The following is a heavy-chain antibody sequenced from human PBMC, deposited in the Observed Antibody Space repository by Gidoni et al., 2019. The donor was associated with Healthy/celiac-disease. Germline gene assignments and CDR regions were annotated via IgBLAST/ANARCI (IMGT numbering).Heavy chain of an antibody. J-gene: IGHJ4*02. Sequence: EVQLVESGGGLVQPGGSLRLSCAASGFTFSIYWRSWVRQAPGKGLEWVANIKQDGSEKYYVDSVKCRFTISRDNAKNSLYLQMNSLRAEDTAVYYCARAPIVVVVDYWGQGTLVTVSS. CDR3: ARAPIVVVVDY. CDR1: GFTFSIYW. D-gene: IGHD2-15*01. V-gene: IGHV3-7*01. CDR2: IKQDGSEK.